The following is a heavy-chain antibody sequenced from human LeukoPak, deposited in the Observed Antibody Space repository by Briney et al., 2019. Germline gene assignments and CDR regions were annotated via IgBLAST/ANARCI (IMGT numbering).Heavy chain of an antibody. CDR2: IIPIFGTA. D-gene: IGHD2-2*01. J-gene: IGHJ3*02. CDR3: ARVGWYQLLRGAFDI. CDR1: GGTFSSYA. Sequence: SVKVSCKASGGTFSSYAISWVRQAPGQGLEWMGGIIPIFGTANYAQKFQGRVTITADESTSTAYMELSSLRSEDTAVYYCARVGWYQLLRGAFDIWGQGTMVTVSS. V-gene: IGHV1-69*13.